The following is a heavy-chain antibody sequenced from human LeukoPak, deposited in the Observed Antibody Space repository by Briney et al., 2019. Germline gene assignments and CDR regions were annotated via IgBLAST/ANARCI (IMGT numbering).Heavy chain of an antibody. CDR2: ISAYNGNT. J-gene: IGHJ4*02. V-gene: IGHV1-18*01. D-gene: IGHD4-17*01. CDR3: ARRGYGDYVGYYFDY. CDR1: GYTFTSYG. Sequence: ASVKVPCKASGYTFTSYGISWVRQAPGQGLEWMGWISAYNGNTNYAQKLQGRVTMTTDTSTSTAYMELRSLRSDDTAVYYCARRGYGDYVGYYFDYWGQGTLVTVSS.